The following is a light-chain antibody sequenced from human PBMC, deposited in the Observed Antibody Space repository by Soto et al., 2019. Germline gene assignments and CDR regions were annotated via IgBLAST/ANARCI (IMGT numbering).Light chain of an antibody. Sequence: EIVMTQSPATLSVSPGERVTLSCRASQSVSNNLAWYQQKPDQAPRLLIYGATATATGIPARFSGSGSGTEFTLTISSLQSEDFAVYYCQQHNDWPLTFGGGTKVEIK. V-gene: IGKV3-15*01. CDR2: GAT. CDR1: QSVSNN. J-gene: IGKJ4*01. CDR3: QQHNDWPLT.